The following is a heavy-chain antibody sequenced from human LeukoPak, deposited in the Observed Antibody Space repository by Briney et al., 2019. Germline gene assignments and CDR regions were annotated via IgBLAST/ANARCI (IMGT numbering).Heavy chain of an antibody. V-gene: IGHV4-39*01. CDR2: IYYSGST. CDR1: GGSISSYY. CDR3: ARQIPPLYDFWSGYYPEYFQH. Sequence: SETLSLTCTVSGGSISSYYWSWIRQPPGKGLEWIGSIYYSGSTYYNPSLKSRVTISVDTSKNQFSLKLSSVTAADTAVYYCARQIPPLYDFWSGYYPEYFQHWGQGTLVTVSS. D-gene: IGHD3-3*01. J-gene: IGHJ1*01.